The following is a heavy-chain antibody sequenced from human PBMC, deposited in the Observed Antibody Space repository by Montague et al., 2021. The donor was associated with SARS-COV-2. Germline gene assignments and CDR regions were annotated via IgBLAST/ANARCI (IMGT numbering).Heavy chain of an antibody. V-gene: IGHV4-34*01. J-gene: IGHJ3*01. D-gene: IGHD3-3*01. CDR3: ARGQVTISGVLVFIPAAGHLDA. CDR2: INHPGSA. Sequence: SETLSLTCAVYSDSCSDVHWTWIGESPGKRLERNGEINHPGSATYNPSLKGRVTLSRDTSKNQFSLKLQSVTPADTAIYYCARGQVTISGVLVFIPAAGHLDAWGQGTSVIVSS. CDR1: SDSCSDVH.